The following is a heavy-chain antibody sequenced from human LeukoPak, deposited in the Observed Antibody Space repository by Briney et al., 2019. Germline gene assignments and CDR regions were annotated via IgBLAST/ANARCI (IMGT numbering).Heavy chain of an antibody. Sequence: SETLSLTCTVSGGSISSYYWSWIRQPAGKGLEWIGCIYTSWSTNYNPSLKSRVTMSVDTSKNQFSLKLSSVTAADTAVYYCARHYYGSGSYYGSFDIWGQGTMVTVSS. CDR3: ARHYYGSGSYYGSFDI. V-gene: IGHV4-4*07. D-gene: IGHD3-10*01. J-gene: IGHJ3*02. CDR2: IYTSWST. CDR1: GGSISSYY.